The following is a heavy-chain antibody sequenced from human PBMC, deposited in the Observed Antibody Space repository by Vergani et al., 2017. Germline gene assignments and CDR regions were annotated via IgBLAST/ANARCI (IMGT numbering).Heavy chain of an antibody. CDR3: ARDWGPWDVVVVGNY. D-gene: IGHD2-2*01. CDR2: ISYDGSNK. CDR1: GFTFSSYV. V-gene: IGHV3-30-3*01. J-gene: IGHJ4*02. Sequence: QVQLVESGGGVVQPGRSLRLSCAASGFTFSSYVMHWVRQAPGKGLEWVAVISYDGSNKYYADSVKGRFTISRDNSKNTLYLQMNSLRAEDTAVYYCARDWGPWDVVVVGNYWGQGTLVTVSS.